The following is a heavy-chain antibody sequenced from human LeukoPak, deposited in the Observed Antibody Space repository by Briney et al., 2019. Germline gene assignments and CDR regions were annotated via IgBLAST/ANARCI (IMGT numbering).Heavy chain of an antibody. CDR3: ARDGRQKVRGVTDY. V-gene: IGHV1-18*04. CDR1: GYTFTSYG. J-gene: IGHJ4*02. D-gene: IGHD3-10*01. Sequence: ASVKVSCKASGYTFTSYGISWVRQAPGQGLEWMGWISAYNGNTNYAQKLQGRVTMTTDTCTSTAYMELRSMRSDDTAVYYCARDGRQKVRGVTDYWGQGTLVTVSS. CDR2: ISAYNGNT.